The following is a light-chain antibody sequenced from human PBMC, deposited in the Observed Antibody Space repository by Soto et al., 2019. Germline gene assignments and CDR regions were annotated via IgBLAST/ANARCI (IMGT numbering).Light chain of an antibody. V-gene: IGKV3-20*01. CDR1: QSVNSIY. CDR3: QQFGGSPLYT. CDR2: GSS. Sequence: EIVLTQSPGTLSLSPGERATLSCRASQSVNSIYLARYQQKPGPPPTLLIHGSSNRATGTSERFSGGGSGTDFTLTISRLEPEDSAVYYCQQFGGSPLYTFGQGTKLEIK. J-gene: IGKJ2*01.